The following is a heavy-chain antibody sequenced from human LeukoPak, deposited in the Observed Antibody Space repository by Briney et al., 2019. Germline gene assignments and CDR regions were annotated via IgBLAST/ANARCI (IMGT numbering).Heavy chain of an antibody. D-gene: IGHD2-15*01. CDR1: GYTFTSYY. CDR2: FNPSGGST. CDR3: ARSYCSGGSCPHPRGYFDY. J-gene: IGHJ4*02. Sequence: ASVKVSCKASGYTFTSYYMHWVRQAPGQGLEWMGIFNPSGGSTSYAQKFQGRVTMTRDTSMSTVYMELSSLRSEDTAVYYCARSYCSGGSCPHPRGYFDYWGQGTLVTVSS. V-gene: IGHV1-46*01.